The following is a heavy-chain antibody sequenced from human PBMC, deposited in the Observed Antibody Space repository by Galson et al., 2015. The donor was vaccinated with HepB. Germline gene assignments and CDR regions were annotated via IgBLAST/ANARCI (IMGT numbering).Heavy chain of an antibody. CDR2: LNPGDSDT. CDR3: ARQGNGGPFDQ. CDR1: GYSFTSFW. Sequence: QSGAEVKKPGESLKISCKGSGYSFTSFWIGWVRQMLGKGLERMGILNPGDSDTRYSPPFQGQVTISVDKSISTAYLQWSSLKASDTAMYHCARQGNGGPFDQWGQGTLVSVSS. V-gene: IGHV5-51*01. J-gene: IGHJ4*02. D-gene: IGHD3-10*01.